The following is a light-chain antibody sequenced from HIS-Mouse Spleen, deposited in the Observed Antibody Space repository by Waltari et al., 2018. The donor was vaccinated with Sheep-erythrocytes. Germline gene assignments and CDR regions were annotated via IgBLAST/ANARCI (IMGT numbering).Light chain of an antibody. V-gene: IGLV2-11*01. CDR1: SSDVGGYNY. CDR2: DVS. Sequence: QSALTQPRSVSGSPGQAVTISCTGTSSDVGGYNYVSWYQQHPGKAPKLMIYDVSTRPSGVPAHFSGYKSGNTASLPISVLQAEDEADYYCCSYAGSYNHVFATGTKVTVL. CDR3: CSYAGSYNHV. J-gene: IGLJ1*01.